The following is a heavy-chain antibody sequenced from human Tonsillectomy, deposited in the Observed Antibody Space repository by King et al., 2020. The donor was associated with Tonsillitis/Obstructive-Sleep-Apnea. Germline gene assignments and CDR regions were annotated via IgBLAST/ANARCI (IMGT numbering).Heavy chain of an antibody. CDR2: IFSNDEK. D-gene: IGHD3-16*01. CDR3: VRTLYGASYEYFDY. CDR1: GFSLNNARMG. V-gene: IGHV2-26*01. J-gene: IGHJ4*02. Sequence: TLKESGPVLVKPTETLTLTCSVSGFSLNNARMGVSWIRQPPGKALEWLAYIFSNDEKSYSTSLKSRLTIPKDTSKSQVVLIMTNMNPVDTATYYCVRTLYGASYEYFDYWGQGTLVTVSS.